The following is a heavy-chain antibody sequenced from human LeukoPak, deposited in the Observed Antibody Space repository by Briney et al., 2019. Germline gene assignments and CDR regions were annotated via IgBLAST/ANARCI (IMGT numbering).Heavy chain of an antibody. CDR1: GFSFSGIS. CDR2: VTGSDDET. Sequence: QAGGSLRLSCAASGFSFSGISMTWVRQAPGKGLEWVSTVTGSDDETYYADSVRGRFTISRDYSRNTVHLQLNSLRVEDTAIYYCAKGPRLHNGYYVDSWGQGTLVTVSS. J-gene: IGHJ4*02. CDR3: AKGPRLHNGYYVDS. V-gene: IGHV3-23*01. D-gene: IGHD2-8*01.